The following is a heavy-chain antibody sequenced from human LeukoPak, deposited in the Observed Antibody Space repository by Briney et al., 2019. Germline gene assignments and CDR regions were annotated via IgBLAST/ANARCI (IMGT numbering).Heavy chain of an antibody. V-gene: IGHV4-31*03. J-gene: IGHJ4*02. CDR2: IYYSGST. CDR1: GGSISSGGYY. CDR3: ARRPYYYDTSGYYFLDY. Sequence: SETLSLTCTVSGGSISSGGYYWSWIRQHPGKGLEWIGYIYYSGSTYYNPSLKSRVTISVDTSKNQFSLKLSSVTAADTAVYYCARRPYYYDTSGYYFLDYWGQGTLVTVSS. D-gene: IGHD3-22*01.